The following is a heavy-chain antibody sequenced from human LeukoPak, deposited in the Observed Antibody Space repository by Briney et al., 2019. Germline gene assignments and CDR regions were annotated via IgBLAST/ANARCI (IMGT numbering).Heavy chain of an antibody. V-gene: IGHV1-69*13. J-gene: IGHJ4*02. CDR1: GDTFSSYA. D-gene: IGHD6-13*01. Sequence: SVTVSCKASGDTFSSYAISWVRQAPGQGLEWMGGIIPIFGTANYAQKFQGRVTITADESTSTAYMELSSLRSEDTAVYYCARSQQQLDPFDYWGQGTLVTVSS. CDR3: ARSQQQLDPFDY. CDR2: IIPIFGTA.